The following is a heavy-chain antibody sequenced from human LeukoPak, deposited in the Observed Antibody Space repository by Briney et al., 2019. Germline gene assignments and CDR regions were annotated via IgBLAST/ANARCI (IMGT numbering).Heavy chain of an antibody. Sequence: SVKVSCKASGGTFSNYAISWVRQAPGHGLEWMGGIIPIFGTANYAQKFQGRVTITTDKSTSTAYMELSSLRSEDTAVYYCTREARFFLGFDPWGQGTLVTVSS. CDR2: IIPIFGTA. CDR3: TREARFFLGFDP. D-gene: IGHD3-3*01. V-gene: IGHV1-69*05. CDR1: GGTFSNYA. J-gene: IGHJ5*02.